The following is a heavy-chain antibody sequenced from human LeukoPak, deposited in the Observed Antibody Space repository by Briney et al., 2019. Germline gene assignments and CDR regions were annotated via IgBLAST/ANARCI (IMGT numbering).Heavy chain of an antibody. CDR2: IIPIFGTA. J-gene: IGHJ6*03. V-gene: IGHV1-69*06. CDR3: AYSSSWYSAYYMDV. Sequence: ASVKVSCKASGGTFSSYAISWVRQAPGQGLEWMGGIIPIFGTANYAQKFQGRVTITADKSTSTAYMELSSLRSEDTAVYYCAYSSSWYSAYYMDVWGKGTTVTVSS. D-gene: IGHD6-13*01. CDR1: GGTFSSYA.